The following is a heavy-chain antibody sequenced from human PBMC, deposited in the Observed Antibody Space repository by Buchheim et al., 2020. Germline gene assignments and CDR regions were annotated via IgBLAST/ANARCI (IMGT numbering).Heavy chain of an antibody. CDR2: ISSGSSYI. D-gene: IGHD6-6*01. CDR1: RFTFSSYC. J-gene: IGHJ6*02. CDR3: ARVLGSSPVVYYYGMDV. V-gene: IGHV3-21*02. Sequence: EVQLVESGGGLVKPGGSLRLSCAASRFTFSSYCMNWVRQAPGKGLEWVSSISSGSSYIYYADSVKGRFTVSRDNAKNSLYLQMNSLRAEDTGVYYCARVLGSSPVVYYYGMDVWGQGTT.